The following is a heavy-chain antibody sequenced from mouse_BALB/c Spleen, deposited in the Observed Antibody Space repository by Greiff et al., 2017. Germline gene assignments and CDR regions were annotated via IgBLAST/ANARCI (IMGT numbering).Heavy chain of an antibody. J-gene: IGHJ3*01. D-gene: IGHD1-1*01. Sequence: LVKTGASVKISCKASGYSFTGYYMHWVKQSHGKSLEWIGYISCYNGATSYNQKFKGKATFTVDTSSSTAYMQFNSLTSEDSAVYCCTRGHYYGSGGFAYWGQGTLVTVSA. CDR2: ISCYNGAT. CDR3: TRGHYYGSGGFAY. CDR1: GYSFTGYY. V-gene: IGHV1S34*01.